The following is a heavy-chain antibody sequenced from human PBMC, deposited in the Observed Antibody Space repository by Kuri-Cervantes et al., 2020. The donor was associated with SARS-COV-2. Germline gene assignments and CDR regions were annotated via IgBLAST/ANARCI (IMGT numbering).Heavy chain of an antibody. J-gene: IGHJ3*02. D-gene: IGHD3-3*01. V-gene: IGHV4-61*01. CDR2: IYYTGST. CDR1: GGSVSSGTYY. CDR3: ARAGEWLFGDAFDI. Sequence: ETLSLTCTVSGGSVSSGTYYWSWIRQPPGKGLEYIGYIYYTGSTNCNPSLESRVTMSADTSKNQFSLRLISVTAADTAVYYCARAGEWLFGDAFDIWGQGTMVTVSS.